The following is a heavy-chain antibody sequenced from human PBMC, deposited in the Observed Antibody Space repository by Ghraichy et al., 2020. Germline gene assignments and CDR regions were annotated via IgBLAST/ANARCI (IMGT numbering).Heavy chain of an antibody. CDR2: ITSSSRTR. Sequence: ESLNISCVGSGFTFSSYSMNWVRQSPGKGLEWVSYITSSSRTRFYADSVKGRFTISRDNAQNSLYLQMNSLTDEDTAVYYCARGSTVVRFYYYDGMDVWGQGTTVTVS. CDR3: ARGSTVVRFYYYDGMDV. CDR1: GFTFSSYS. V-gene: IGHV3-48*02. D-gene: IGHD4-23*01. J-gene: IGHJ6*02.